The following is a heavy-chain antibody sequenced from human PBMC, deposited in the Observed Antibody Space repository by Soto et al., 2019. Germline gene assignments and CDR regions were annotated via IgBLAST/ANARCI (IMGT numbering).Heavy chain of an antibody. J-gene: IGHJ4*02. CDR3: ARGQLWGTQ. Sequence: PGGSLRLSCAASGFTFNNYAMHWVRQAPGKGLEYVSAIIDNGGSTHYTNSVKDRFTISRDNSKNTLYLQMGSLTPDDMAVYYCARGQLWGTQWGKGNLVTFSS. V-gene: IGHV3-64*01. CDR2: IIDNGGST. D-gene: IGHD5-18*01. CDR1: GFTFNNYA.